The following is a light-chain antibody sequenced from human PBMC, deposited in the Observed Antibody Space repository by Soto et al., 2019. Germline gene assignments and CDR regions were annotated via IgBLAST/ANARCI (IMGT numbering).Light chain of an antibody. CDR2: AAS. CDR1: QSLSTNS. Sequence: EIVLTQSPGTLSLSPGERATLSCRASQSLSTNSLAWYQQKPGQTPRLLIYAASTRDTDIPDRFNGSGSGTDFALTISGLEPEDFALYYCQQYDASPLTFGPGTKVDIK. J-gene: IGKJ3*01. V-gene: IGKV3-20*01. CDR3: QQYDASPLT.